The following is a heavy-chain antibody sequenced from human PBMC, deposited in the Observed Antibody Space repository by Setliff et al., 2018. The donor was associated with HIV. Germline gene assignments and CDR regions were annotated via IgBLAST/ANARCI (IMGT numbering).Heavy chain of an antibody. Sequence: GASVKVSCKAYGYTFSDYYVNWVRQAPGQGLEWMGWINPNTGGTSFSQKFQGRFTMTGDTSIRTAYMELSRLTSDDTAVYYCAGSILTGYYTFGADYWGQGTLVTV. D-gene: IGHD3-9*01. V-gene: IGHV1-2*02. CDR2: INPNTGGT. J-gene: IGHJ4*02. CDR3: AGSILTGYYTFGADY. CDR1: GYTFSDYY.